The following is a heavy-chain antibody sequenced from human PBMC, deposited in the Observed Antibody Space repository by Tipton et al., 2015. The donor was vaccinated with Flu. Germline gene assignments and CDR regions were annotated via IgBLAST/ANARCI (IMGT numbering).Heavy chain of an antibody. Sequence: TLSLTCTVSGYSISSGYYWGWIRQPPGKGLEWIGSIYHSGSTYYNPSLKSRVTISVDTSKNQFSLKLSSVTAADTAVYYCATNDYEHAFDIWGQGTMVTVSS. V-gene: IGHV4-38-2*02. CDR1: GYSISSGYY. D-gene: IGHD4-17*01. CDR3: ATNDYEHAFDI. J-gene: IGHJ3*02. CDR2: IYHSGST.